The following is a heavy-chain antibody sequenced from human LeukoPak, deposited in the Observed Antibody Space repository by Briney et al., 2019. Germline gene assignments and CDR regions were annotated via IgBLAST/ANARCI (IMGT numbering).Heavy chain of an antibody. V-gene: IGHV3-15*01. J-gene: IGHJ6*03. CDR1: GFTFSNAW. Sequence: GGSLRLSCAASGFTFSNAWMSWVRQAPGKGLEWVGRIKSKTDGGTTDYAAPVKGRFTISRDDSKNTLYLQMNSLKTEDTAVYYCTTDLGGDTAMARHYYYYMDVWGKGTTVTVSS. CDR2: IKSKTDGGTT. CDR3: TTDLGGDTAMARHYYYYMDV. D-gene: IGHD5-18*01.